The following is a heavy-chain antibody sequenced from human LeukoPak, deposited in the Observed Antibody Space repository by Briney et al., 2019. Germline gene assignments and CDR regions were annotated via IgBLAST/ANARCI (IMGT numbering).Heavy chain of an antibody. D-gene: IGHD5-18*01. V-gene: IGHV3-11*01. Sequence: GASLRLSCAASGFTFSDYYMSWIRQAPGKGLEWVSYISSSGSTIYYADSVKGRFTISRDNAKNSLYLQMNSLRAEDTAVYYCARDLRGYSYGFYYYGMDVWGQGTTVTVSS. J-gene: IGHJ6*02. CDR2: ISSSGSTI. CDR1: GFTFSDYY. CDR3: ARDLRGYSYGFYYYGMDV.